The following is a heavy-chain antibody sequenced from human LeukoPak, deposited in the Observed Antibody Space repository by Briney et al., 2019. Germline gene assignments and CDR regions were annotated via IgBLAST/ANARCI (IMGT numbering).Heavy chain of an antibody. CDR3: AYSYYYDSSGHILDY. Sequence: APVKISSKASRYTFTRSGISRVRQAPLQELERMGWICAYNGNTNNAPKIQGRVTMTTDTSTSTAYMELMSLRSDDAAVYYCAYSYYYDSSGHILDYWGQGTLVTVSS. CDR2: ICAYNGNT. J-gene: IGHJ4*02. CDR1: RYTFTRSG. V-gene: IGHV1-18*01. D-gene: IGHD3-22*01.